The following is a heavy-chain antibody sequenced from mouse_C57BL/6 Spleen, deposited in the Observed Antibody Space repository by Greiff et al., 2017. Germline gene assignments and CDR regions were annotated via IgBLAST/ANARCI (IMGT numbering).Heavy chain of an antibody. D-gene: IGHD2-1*01. Sequence: QVQLQQSGTELVQPGASVKLSCKASGYTFTSYWMHWVKQRPGQGLEWLGNITPSNGGPNYNEKFKSKATLTVAKSSRTAYMQLRSLTSEASAVYYYARGNYGNFYAIDYWGQGTSVTVSS. J-gene: IGHJ4*01. V-gene: IGHV1-53*01. CDR2: ITPSNGGP. CDR3: ARGNYGNFYAIDY. CDR1: GYTFTSYW.